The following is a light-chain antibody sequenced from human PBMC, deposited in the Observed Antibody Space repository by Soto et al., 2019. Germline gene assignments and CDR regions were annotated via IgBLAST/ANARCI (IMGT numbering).Light chain of an antibody. V-gene: IGKV3-20*01. CDR3: QHYGSSLSIT. Sequence: EIVLTQSPGTLSLSPGERATLSCRASQTISSNYLAGYQQKPAQAPRLLIYGASSRATGIPDRFSGSGSGTDFTLTISRLEPEDFAVYYCQHYGSSLSITFGQGTRLDIK. J-gene: IGKJ5*01. CDR1: QTISSNY. CDR2: GAS.